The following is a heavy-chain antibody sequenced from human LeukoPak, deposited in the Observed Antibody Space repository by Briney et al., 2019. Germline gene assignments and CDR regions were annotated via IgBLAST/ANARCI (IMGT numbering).Heavy chain of an antibody. CDR1: GGSISSYY. CDR3: AGEGNSGYYYDPRYFDY. J-gene: IGHJ4*02. CDR2: IYYSGST. V-gene: IGHV4-59*01. D-gene: IGHD3-22*01. Sequence: SETLSLTCTVSGGSISSYYWSWIRQPPGKGLEWIGYIYYSGSTNYNPSLKSRVTISVDTSKNQFSLKLSSVTAADTAVYYCAGEGNSGYYYDPRYFDYWGQGTLVTVSS.